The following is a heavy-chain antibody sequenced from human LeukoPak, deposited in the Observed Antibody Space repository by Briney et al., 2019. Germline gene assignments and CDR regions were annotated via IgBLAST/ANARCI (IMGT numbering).Heavy chain of an antibody. CDR2: IYYSGST. J-gene: IGHJ4*02. Sequence: SETLSLTCTVSGGSISSSSYYWGWIRQPPGKGLEWIGSIYYSGSTYYNPSLKSRVTISVDTSKSQFSLKLSSVTAADTAVYYCARRNGGWFDYWGQGTLVTVSS. CDR1: GGSISSSSYY. V-gene: IGHV4-39*01. CDR3: ARRNGGWFDY. D-gene: IGHD1-1*01.